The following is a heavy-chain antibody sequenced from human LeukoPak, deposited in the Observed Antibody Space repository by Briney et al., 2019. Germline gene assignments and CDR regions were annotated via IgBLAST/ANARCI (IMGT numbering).Heavy chain of an antibody. D-gene: IGHD3-16*01. CDR3: AKDREYSYVYDAFDI. V-gene: IGHV3-23*01. Sequence: GGSLRLSCAASGFTFSIYAMSWVRHAPGKGLEWVLGMSGSGGSTYYADSVKGRFTISRDNSKNTLYLQMNTLRAEDTAVYYCAKDREYSYVYDAFDIWGQGTLVTVSS. CDR1: GFTFSIYA. CDR2: MSGSGGST. J-gene: IGHJ3*02.